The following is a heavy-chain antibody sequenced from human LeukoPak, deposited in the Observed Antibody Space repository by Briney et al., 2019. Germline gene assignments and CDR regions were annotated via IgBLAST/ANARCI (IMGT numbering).Heavy chain of an antibody. CDR2: ICPGDSDT. CDR3: AKHTTVGGSLRFDY. CDR1: GYGFSSYW. V-gene: IGHV5-51*01. D-gene: IGHD4-23*01. Sequence: GESLKISCKGSGYGFSSYWIGWVRQMPGKGLEYMGIICPGDSDTRYSQSFQGQVTISADKSITTAYLQWSSLKASDTAMYYCAKHTTVGGSLRFDYWGQGTLVTVSS. J-gene: IGHJ4*02.